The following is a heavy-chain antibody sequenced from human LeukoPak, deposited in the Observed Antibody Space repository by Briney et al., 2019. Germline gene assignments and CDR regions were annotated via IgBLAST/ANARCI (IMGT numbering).Heavy chain of an antibody. CDR2: ISSGGSYT. D-gene: IGHD3-9*01. V-gene: IGHV3-11*03. CDR1: GFTFSDYY. CDR3: ASLYYDILTGYRFDY. J-gene: IGHJ4*02. Sequence: GGSLRLSCAASGFTFSDYYMSWIRQAPGKGLKWGSYISSGGSYTNYADSVKGRFTISRDNAKTSLYLQVNSLRSEDTAVYYCASLYYDILTGYRFDYWGQGTLVTVSS.